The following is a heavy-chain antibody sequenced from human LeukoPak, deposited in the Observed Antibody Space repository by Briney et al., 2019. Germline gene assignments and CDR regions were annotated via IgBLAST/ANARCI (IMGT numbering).Heavy chain of an antibody. CDR3: ARDNIGILDF. J-gene: IGHJ4*02. Sequence: GGSLRLSCAASGFTFSSFWMAWVRQAPGKGLEWVANIKQDGLEKHYVDSVEGRFTISRDDAKNSLFLQMNSLRAEDTAVYYCARDNIGILDFWGQGTLVTVSS. D-gene: IGHD2/OR15-2a*01. CDR1: GFTFSSFW. CDR2: IKQDGLEK. V-gene: IGHV3-7*01.